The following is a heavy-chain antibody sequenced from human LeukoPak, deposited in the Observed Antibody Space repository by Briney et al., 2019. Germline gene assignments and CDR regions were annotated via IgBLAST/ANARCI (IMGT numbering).Heavy chain of an antibody. Sequence: GGSLRLSCAASGFTFSSYWMSWVRQAPGKGLEWVANIKQDGSEKYYVDSVKGRFTISRDNAKNSLYLQMNSLRAEDTAVYYCARGPTYYYDSSGYAPSYYFDYWGQGTLVTVSS. CDR3: ARGPTYYYDSSGYAPSYYFDY. V-gene: IGHV3-7*01. CDR2: IKQDGSEK. D-gene: IGHD3-22*01. CDR1: GFTFSSYW. J-gene: IGHJ4*02.